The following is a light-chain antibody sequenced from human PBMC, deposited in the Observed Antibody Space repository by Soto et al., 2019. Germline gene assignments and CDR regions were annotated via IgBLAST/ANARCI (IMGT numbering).Light chain of an antibody. J-gene: IGKJ4*01. CDR3: QQGFITPPLT. CDR1: QSISTY. Sequence: DLQMTQSPSSLSASIGDIITITCRASQSISTYLNWYQQKPGKAPKLLIYGASTLQNGVPSRFSGSGSATDYTLTISGLQPEDFATYYCQQGFITPPLTVGGGTKVEMK. V-gene: IGKV1-39*01. CDR2: GAS.